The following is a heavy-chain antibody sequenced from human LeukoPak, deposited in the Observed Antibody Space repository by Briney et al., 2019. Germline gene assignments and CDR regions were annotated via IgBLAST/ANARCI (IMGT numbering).Heavy chain of an antibody. V-gene: IGHV3-33*06. Sequence: GGSLRLSCAASGFIFNHHAMHWVRQAPGKGLEWVAVIWSDKSNKFYADSVRGRFTISRDDSRRTVYLQMEKMTAEDTAIYYCAKDAQRGFDYSNSLEYWGQGALVIVAS. CDR1: GFIFNHHA. J-gene: IGHJ4*02. CDR2: IWSDKSNK. CDR3: AKDAQRGFDYSNSLEY. D-gene: IGHD4-11*01.